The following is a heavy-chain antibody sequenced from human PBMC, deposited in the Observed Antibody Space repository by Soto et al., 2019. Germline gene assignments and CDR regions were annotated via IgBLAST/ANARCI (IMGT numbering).Heavy chain of an antibody. V-gene: IGHV1-69*01. D-gene: IGHD3-10*01. J-gene: IGHJ4*02. CDR2: IIPIFGTA. Sequence: QVQLVQSGAEVKKPGSSVKVSCKASGGTFSSYAISWVRQAPGQGLEWMGGIIPIFGTANYAQKFKGRVTITADDATSTAYMELSSLRSEDTAVYYCARDRDYGSGSYYVPYFDYWGQGTLVTVSS. CDR1: GGTFSSYA. CDR3: ARDRDYGSGSYYVPYFDY.